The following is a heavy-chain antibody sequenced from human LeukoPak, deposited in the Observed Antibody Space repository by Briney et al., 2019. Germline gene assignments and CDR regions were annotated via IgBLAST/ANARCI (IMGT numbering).Heavy chain of an antibody. CDR2: ISYDGSNK. J-gene: IGHJ4*02. D-gene: IGHD3-22*01. Sequence: GGSLRLSCAASGFTFSSYAMHWVRQAPGKGLEWVAVISYDGSNKYYADSVKGRFTTSRDNSKNTLYLQMNSLRAEDTAVYYCARVTDSSGYYPDYWGQGTLVTVSS. V-gene: IGHV3-30*04. CDR1: GFTFSSYA. CDR3: ARVTDSSGYYPDY.